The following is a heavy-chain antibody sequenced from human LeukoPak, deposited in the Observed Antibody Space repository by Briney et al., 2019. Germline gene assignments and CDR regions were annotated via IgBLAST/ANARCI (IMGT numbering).Heavy chain of an antibody. CDR1: GFTFSSYA. CDR2: ISYDGSNK. CDR3: ARNSGWERRGPDAFDI. Sequence: PGGSLRLSCAASGFTFSSYAMHWVRQAPGKGLEWVAVISYDGSNKYYADSVKGRFTISRDNSKNTLYLQMNSLRAEDTAVYYCARNSGWERRGPDAFDIWGQGTMVTVSS. V-gene: IGHV3-30-3*01. D-gene: IGHD1-26*01. J-gene: IGHJ3*02.